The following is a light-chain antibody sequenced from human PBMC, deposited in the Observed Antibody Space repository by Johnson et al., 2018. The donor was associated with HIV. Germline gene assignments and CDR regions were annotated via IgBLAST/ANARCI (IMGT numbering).Light chain of an antibody. Sequence: QSVLTQSPSVSAAAGQKVTISCSGTYSNIEHNYVSWYQQLPGTAPKLLIYGTTKRPSGIPDRFSGSKSGTSATLGITGLQAGDEADYYCGTWDSSLSAGLFGTGTKVTVL. V-gene: IGLV1-51*01. J-gene: IGLJ1*01. CDR2: GTT. CDR3: GTWDSSLSAGL. CDR1: YSNIEHNY.